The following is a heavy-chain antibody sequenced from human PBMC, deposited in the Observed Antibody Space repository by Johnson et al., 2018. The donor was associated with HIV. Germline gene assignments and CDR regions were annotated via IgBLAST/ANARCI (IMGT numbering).Heavy chain of an antibody. CDR3: AKGTHYSDSSGYWSNDAFDI. D-gene: IGHD3-22*01. CDR2: INWNGATP. Sequence: QVQLVESGGGVVQPGRSLRLSCAASGFTFSSYAMHWVRQAPGKGLEWVSGINWNGATPGSADSVKGRFTISRDNAKNSLYLQMNSLRVEDTAVYYCAKGTHYSDSSGYWSNDAFDIWGQGTRVTVSS. CDR1: GFTFSSYA. V-gene: IGHV3-NL1*01. J-gene: IGHJ3*02.